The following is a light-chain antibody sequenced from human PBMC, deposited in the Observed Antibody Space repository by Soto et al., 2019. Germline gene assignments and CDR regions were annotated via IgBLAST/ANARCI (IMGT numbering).Light chain of an antibody. CDR3: QQRSNWPLT. V-gene: IGKV3-11*01. CDR1: QSVSSY. CDR2: DAS. J-gene: IGKJ4*01. Sequence: EIVWTHSPATLSLSPGERATLSCRASQSVSSYLAWYQQKPGQAPRLLIYDASNRATGIPARFSGSGSGTDVTLTISSLEPEDFAVYDCQQRSNWPLTFGGGTKVEIK.